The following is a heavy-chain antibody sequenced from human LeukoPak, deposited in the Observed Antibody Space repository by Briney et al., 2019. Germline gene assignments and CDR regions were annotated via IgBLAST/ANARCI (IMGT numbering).Heavy chain of an antibody. CDR2: ITAYNDNT. Sequence: ASVKVSCKASGYSFTTYGISWERQAPGQGLEWMGWITAYNDNTKYAQKLQGRVTMTTDTSTSTAYLELRSLRSDDTAVYYCARDQAMTYYYDSSGYWGQGTLVTVSS. D-gene: IGHD3-22*01. V-gene: IGHV1-18*01. CDR1: GYSFTTYG. CDR3: ARDQAMTYYYDSSGY. J-gene: IGHJ4*02.